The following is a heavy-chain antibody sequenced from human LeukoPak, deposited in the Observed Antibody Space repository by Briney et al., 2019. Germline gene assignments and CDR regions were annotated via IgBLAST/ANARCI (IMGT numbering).Heavy chain of an antibody. J-gene: IGHJ4*02. CDR1: GGSISRYY. Sequence: SETLSLTCTVSGGSISRYYWSWIRQPPGKGLEWIGYIYYSGSTNYNPSLKSRVTISIDTSKNQFSLKLSSVTAADTAVYYCARSPSSGWYFPFDYWGQGTQVTVSS. CDR3: ARSPSSGWYFPFDY. V-gene: IGHV4-59*01. CDR2: IYYSGST. D-gene: IGHD6-13*01.